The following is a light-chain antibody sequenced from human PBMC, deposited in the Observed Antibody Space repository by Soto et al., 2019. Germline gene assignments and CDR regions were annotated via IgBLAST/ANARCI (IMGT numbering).Light chain of an antibody. J-gene: IGKJ3*01. CDR1: ESISNR. CDR3: QQSYTTSIT. CDR2: TAT. V-gene: IGKV1-39*01. Sequence: DIQMTHSPSSLSAYVGDRVTIPCRASESISNRLNWYQQQPGKAPTLLIHTATTLQSGVPSRFRGSGSGTDFTLPINVLQPADFATYCCQQSYTTSITFGPGTRWAIK.